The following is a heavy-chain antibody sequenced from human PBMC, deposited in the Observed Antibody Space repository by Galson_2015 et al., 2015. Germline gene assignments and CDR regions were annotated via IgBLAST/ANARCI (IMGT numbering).Heavy chain of an antibody. D-gene: IGHD2-21*02. CDR2: ISSSSSTI. Sequence: SLRLSCAASGFTFSSYGLNWVRQAPGKGLEWISYISSSSSTIYYADSVKGRFTISRDNAKNSLYLQVNSLRDEDTAVYYCARLTASAYCGGDCYSNVYWGQGTLVTVSS. CDR3: ARLTASAYCGGDCYSNVY. J-gene: IGHJ4*02. V-gene: IGHV3-48*02. CDR1: GFTFSSYG.